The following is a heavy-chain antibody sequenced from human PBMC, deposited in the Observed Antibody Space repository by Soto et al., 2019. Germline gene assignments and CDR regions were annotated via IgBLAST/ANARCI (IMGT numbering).Heavy chain of an antibody. D-gene: IGHD5-12*01. CDR2: ICYSGSS. Sequence: SETLSLTCTVSGGSISSGDYYWSWIRQPPGKGLEYIGYICYSGSSHYNPSLKSRVTISLDTSRNQFSLKLSSVTAADTAVYYCARAIGASIGDMDVWGQGTTVTVSS. V-gene: IGHV4-30-4*01. J-gene: IGHJ6*02. CDR3: ARAIGASIGDMDV. CDR1: GGSISSGDYY.